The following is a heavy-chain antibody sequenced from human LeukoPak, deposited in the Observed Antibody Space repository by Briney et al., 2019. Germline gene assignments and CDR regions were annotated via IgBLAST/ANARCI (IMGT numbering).Heavy chain of an antibody. CDR2: INHSGST. CDR3: ARVTIDIVVVPAAIEPLGAFDI. V-gene: IGHV4-34*01. CDR1: GGSFSGYY. D-gene: IGHD2-2*02. Sequence: SETLSLTCAVYGGSFSGYYWSWIRQPPGKGLEWIGEINHSGSTNYNPSLKSRVTISVDTSKNQFSLKLGSVTAADTAVYYCARVTIDIVVVPAAIEPLGAFDIWGQGTMVTVSS. J-gene: IGHJ3*02.